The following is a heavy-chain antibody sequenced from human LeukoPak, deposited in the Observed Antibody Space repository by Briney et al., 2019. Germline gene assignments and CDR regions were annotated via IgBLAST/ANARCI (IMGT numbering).Heavy chain of an antibody. V-gene: IGHV4-34*01. Sequence: PSETLSLTCAVYGGSFSGYYWSWIRQPPGKGLEWIGEINHSGSTNYNPSLKSRVTISVDTSKNQFSLKLSSVTAADTAVYYCARGSKWLEPWGQGTLVTVSS. CDR1: GGSFSGYY. J-gene: IGHJ5*02. CDR2: INHSGST. CDR3: ARGSKWLEP.